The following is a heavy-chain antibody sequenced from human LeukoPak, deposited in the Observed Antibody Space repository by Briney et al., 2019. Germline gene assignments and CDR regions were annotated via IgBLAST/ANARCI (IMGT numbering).Heavy chain of an antibody. D-gene: IGHD3-16*01. CDR3: ARNRPMTFGGS. V-gene: IGHV3-74*01. Sequence: GGSLRLSCAASGFSFSNYWMHWVRQAPGKGLVWVSRINSDGSYTDYADSVKGRFTISRDNAKNTLYLQMNSLRVEDTAVYFCARNRPMTFGGSWGQGTLVTVSS. CDR1: GFSFSNYW. J-gene: IGHJ4*02. CDR2: INSDGSYT.